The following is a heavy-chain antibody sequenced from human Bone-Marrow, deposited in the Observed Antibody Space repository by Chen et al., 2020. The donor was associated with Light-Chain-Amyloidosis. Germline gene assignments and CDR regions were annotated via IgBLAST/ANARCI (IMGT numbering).Heavy chain of an antibody. CDR1: GGSFSGYY. CDR2: INHSGST. J-gene: IGHJ4*02. D-gene: IGHD3-3*01. CDR3: ARKLRFLEWLAIDY. Sequence: QVQLQQWGAGLLKPSETLSLTCAVYGGSFSGYYWSWIRQPPGKGLEWIGEINHSGSTNYNPSLKSRVTISVDTSKNQFSLKLSSVTAADTAVYYCARKLRFLEWLAIDYWGQGTLVTVSS. V-gene: IGHV4-34*01.